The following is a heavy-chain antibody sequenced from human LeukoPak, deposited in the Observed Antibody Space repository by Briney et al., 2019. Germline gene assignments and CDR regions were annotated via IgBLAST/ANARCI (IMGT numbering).Heavy chain of an antibody. V-gene: IGHV1-2*02. D-gene: IGHD3-3*01. Sequence: ASVKVSCKASGYTFTDYHMHWVRQAPGQGLEWMGWINPNSGGTNYAQKFQGRVTMTRDTSISTAYMELSSLRSEDTAVYYCARGSAKRITIFGVVTRHWFDPWGQGTLVTVSS. CDR2: INPNSGGT. CDR3: ARGSAKRITIFGVVTRHWFDP. CDR1: GYTFTDYH. J-gene: IGHJ5*02.